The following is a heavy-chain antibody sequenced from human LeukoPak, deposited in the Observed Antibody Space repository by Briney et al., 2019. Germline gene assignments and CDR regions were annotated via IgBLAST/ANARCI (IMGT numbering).Heavy chain of an antibody. D-gene: IGHD6-19*01. V-gene: IGHV4-59*01. CDR3: ARRVYSSDPFDY. CDR2: TYYSGST. Sequence: SETLSLTCTVSGGSISSYYWSWIRQPPGKGLEWIGYTYYSGSTNYNPSLKSRVTISVDTSKNQFSLKLSSVAAADTAVYYCARRVYSSDPFDYWGQGTLVTVSS. CDR1: GGSISSYY. J-gene: IGHJ4*02.